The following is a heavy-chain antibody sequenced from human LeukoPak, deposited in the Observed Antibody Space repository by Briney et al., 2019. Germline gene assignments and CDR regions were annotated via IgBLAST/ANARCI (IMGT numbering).Heavy chain of an antibody. Sequence: GGSLRLSCAASGFTFSSYAMSWVRQAPGKGLEWVSAISGSGGSTYYADSVKGRFTISRDNSKNTLYLQMNSLRAEDTAVYYCAKYGSSSYYYGMDVWGQGTTVTVSS. D-gene: IGHD6-6*01. J-gene: IGHJ6*02. CDR1: GFTFSSYA. V-gene: IGHV3-23*01. CDR2: ISGSGGST. CDR3: AKYGSSSYYYGMDV.